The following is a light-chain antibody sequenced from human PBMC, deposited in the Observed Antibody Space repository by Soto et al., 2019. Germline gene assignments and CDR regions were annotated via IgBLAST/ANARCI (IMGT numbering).Light chain of an antibody. V-gene: IGKV3-11*01. CDR2: DAS. Sequence: EIVLTQSPGTLSLSPGERATLSCRASQSIRNFLAWYQQKPGQAPRLLIYDASNRATGLPPRFSGSGSGTDFTLAISGLEPEDFAVYYCQQRYNWPWTFGQGTKVDNK. CDR1: QSIRNF. J-gene: IGKJ1*01. CDR3: QQRYNWPWT.